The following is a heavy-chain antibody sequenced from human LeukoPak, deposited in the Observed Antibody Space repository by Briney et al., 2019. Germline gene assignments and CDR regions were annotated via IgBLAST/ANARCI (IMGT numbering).Heavy chain of an antibody. CDR2: ISGSGAYA. CDR3: AKDLFGRPARAYFDY. V-gene: IGHV3-23*01. Sequence: PGGSLRLSCAAPGFTFSIYPMTWVRQAPGKGLEWVSSISGSGAYAYYANSVKGRFIASRDNSKNTLFLQMNSLRAEDTAVYYCAKDLFGRPARAYFDYWGRGTLVTVSS. J-gene: IGHJ4*01. CDR1: GFTFSIYP. D-gene: IGHD3-16*01.